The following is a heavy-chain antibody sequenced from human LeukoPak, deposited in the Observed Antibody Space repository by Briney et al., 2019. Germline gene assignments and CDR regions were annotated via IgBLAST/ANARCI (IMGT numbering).Heavy chain of an antibody. Sequence: PGGSLRLSCAASGFTFSSYAMHWVRQAPGKGLEYVSAISSNGGSTYYANSVRGRFTISRDNSKNTLYLQMGSLRAEDMAVYYCAREIQSDYWGQGTLVTVSS. V-gene: IGHV3-64*01. J-gene: IGHJ4*02. CDR1: GFTFSSYA. CDR2: ISSNGGST. CDR3: AREIQSDY.